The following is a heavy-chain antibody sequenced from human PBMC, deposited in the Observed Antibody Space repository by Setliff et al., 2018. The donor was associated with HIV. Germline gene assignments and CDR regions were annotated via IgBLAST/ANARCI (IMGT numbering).Heavy chain of an antibody. CDR2: IYFSGTT. CDR1: GASISSHY. D-gene: IGHD6-13*01. CDR3: ARAISAAGIAPFDF. J-gene: IGHJ4*02. Sequence: TLSLTCTVSGASISSHYWSWIRQPPGKGLEWIGYIYFSGTTNYNPSLKSRVTISVDTSKNQFSLNLNSVTAADTAVYYCARAISAAGIAPFDFWGQGTLVTVSS. V-gene: IGHV4-59*11.